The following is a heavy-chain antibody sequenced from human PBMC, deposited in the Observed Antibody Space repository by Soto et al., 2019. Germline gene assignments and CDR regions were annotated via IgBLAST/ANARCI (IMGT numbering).Heavy chain of an antibody. Sequence: QVQLVQSGAEVKKPGSSVKVSCKASGGTFSSYAISWVRQAPGQGLEWMGGIIPIFGTANYAQKFQGRVTITXXDXTXXAYMEMSSLRSEDTAVYYCARATGYSYASPTHFDYWGQGTLVTVSS. CDR2: IIPIFGTA. D-gene: IGHD5-18*01. CDR1: GGTFSSYA. V-gene: IGHV1-69*05. CDR3: ARATGYSYASPTHFDY. J-gene: IGHJ4*02.